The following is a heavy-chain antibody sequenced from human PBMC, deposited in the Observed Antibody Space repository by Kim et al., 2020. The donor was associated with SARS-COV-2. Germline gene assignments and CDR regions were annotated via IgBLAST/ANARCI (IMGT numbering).Heavy chain of an antibody. D-gene: IGHD3-10*01. V-gene: IGHV3-74*01. J-gene: IGHJ6*02. CDR2: INSDGSST. CDR3: ARENPWPHMVQGVIGFIDGMDV. CDR1: GFTFSSYW. Sequence: GGSLRLSCAASGFTFSSYWMHWVRQAPGKGLVWVSRINSDGSSTSYADSVKGRFTISRDNAKNTLYLQMNSLRAEDTAVYYCARENPWPHMVQGVIGFIDGMDVWGQGTTVTVSS.